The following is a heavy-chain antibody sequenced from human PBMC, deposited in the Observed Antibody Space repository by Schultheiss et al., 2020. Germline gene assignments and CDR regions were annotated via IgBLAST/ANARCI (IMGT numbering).Heavy chain of an antibody. Sequence: AETLSLTCTVSGGSISSGGYYWSWIRQPPGKGLEWIGEIYHSGSTNYNPSLKSRVTISVDKSKNQFSLKLSSVTAADTAVYYCARGNGDYGYYYYYGMDVWGQGTTVTVSS. J-gene: IGHJ6*02. CDR2: IYHSGST. CDR3: ARGNGDYGYYYYYGMDV. V-gene: IGHV4-39*07. D-gene: IGHD4-17*01. CDR1: GGSISSGGYY.